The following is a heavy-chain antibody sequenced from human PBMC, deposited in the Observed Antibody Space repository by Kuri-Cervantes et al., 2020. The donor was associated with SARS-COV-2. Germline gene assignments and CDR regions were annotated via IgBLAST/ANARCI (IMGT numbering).Heavy chain of an antibody. CDR1: GYPISSSSYY. D-gene: IGHD1-26*01. J-gene: IGHJ4*02. CDR3: ARHSRRSRDFDY. CDR2: IYYSGST. V-gene: IGHV4-39*07. Sequence: SETLSLTCAVSGYPISSSSYYWGWIRQPPGKGLEWIGSIYYSGSTYYNPSLKSRVTISVDTSKNQFSLKLSSVTAADTAVYYCARHSRRSRDFDYWGQGTLVTVSS.